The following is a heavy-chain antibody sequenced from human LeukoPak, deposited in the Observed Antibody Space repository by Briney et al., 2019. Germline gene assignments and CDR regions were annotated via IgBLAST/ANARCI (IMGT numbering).Heavy chain of an antibody. V-gene: IGHV1-18*01. J-gene: IGHJ4*02. CDR3: ARTVGGRYSSGWFDY. CDR1: DYTFVNYG. CDR2: ISVYNGKI. D-gene: IGHD6-19*01. Sequence: ASVKVSCKASDYTFVNYGISWVRQAPGQGLEWMGWISVYNGKIDYAQNFQGRVNMTTDTSTNLAYMELRSLTSDDTAVYYCARTVGGRYSSGWFDYWGQGTLITVSS.